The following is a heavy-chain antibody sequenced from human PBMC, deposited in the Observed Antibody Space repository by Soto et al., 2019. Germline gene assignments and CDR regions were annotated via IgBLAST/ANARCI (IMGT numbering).Heavy chain of an antibody. Sequence: SETLSLTCTVSGGSISRSSYSWAWVRQPPGKGLEWIGTLYYSGNTYYNPSLKSRVTISVDTSKNQFSLKLSSVTAADTAVYYCATRQGGSYNWFDPWGQGTLVTVSS. CDR3: ATRQGGSYNWFDP. J-gene: IGHJ5*02. D-gene: IGHD2-15*01. CDR2: LYYSGNT. CDR1: GGSISRSSYS. V-gene: IGHV4-39*01.